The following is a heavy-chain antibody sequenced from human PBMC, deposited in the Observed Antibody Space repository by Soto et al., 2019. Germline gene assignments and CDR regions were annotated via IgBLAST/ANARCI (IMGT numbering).Heavy chain of an antibody. V-gene: IGHV4-4*07. CDR2: VYSSGAT. CDR3: ARGGRYTYYYYISGYYLRWFDP. J-gene: IGHJ5*02. D-gene: IGHD3-22*01. Sequence: SETLSLTCTVSGDSVSNYYWSWIRQPAGRGLEWIGRVYSSGATNYNPSLNGRVTMSVDTSRNQFSLRLSSVTAADTAVYYCARGGRYTYYYYISGYYLRWFDPWCQGTLVTLSS. CDR1: GDSVSNYY.